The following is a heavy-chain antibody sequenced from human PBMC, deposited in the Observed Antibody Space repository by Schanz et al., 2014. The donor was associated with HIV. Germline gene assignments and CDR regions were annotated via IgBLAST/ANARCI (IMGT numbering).Heavy chain of an antibody. Sequence: EVQVLESGGGLVQPGGSLRLSCAASGFTFSIYAMSWVRQAPGKGLEWVSGISGSGGTTYYADSVKGRFTISRDNSKNTLYLQMNSLRAEDTAVYYCAREGSNYYGSGSYYKTYGMDVRGQGTTVTVSS. V-gene: IGHV3-23*01. J-gene: IGHJ6*02. CDR1: GFTFSIYA. CDR3: AREGSNYYGSGSYYKTYGMDV. D-gene: IGHD3-10*01. CDR2: ISGSGGTT.